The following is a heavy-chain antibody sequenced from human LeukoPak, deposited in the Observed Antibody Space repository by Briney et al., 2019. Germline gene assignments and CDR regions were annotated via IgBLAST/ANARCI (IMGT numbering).Heavy chain of an antibody. CDR3: TRGFFADGNGDYNKELDF. Sequence: ASVKVSCKASGYSFTSFDANWVRQATGQGLEWMGWMNPHSGHTGYAQKFQGRVTMTSDTSISTAFMELSSPGSEDTAVYYCTRGFFADGNGDYNKELDFWGQGTQVTVSS. CDR1: GYSFTSFD. J-gene: IGHJ4*02. D-gene: IGHD2-21*02. CDR2: MNPHSGHT. V-gene: IGHV1-8*01.